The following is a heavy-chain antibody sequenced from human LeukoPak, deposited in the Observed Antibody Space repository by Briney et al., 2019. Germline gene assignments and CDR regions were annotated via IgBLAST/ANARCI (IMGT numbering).Heavy chain of an antibody. CDR1: GYSISRGYY. V-gene: IGHV4-38-2*02. CDR3: ARLYHSFNGRYLFPLYFHY. D-gene: IGHD2-21*01. CDR2: IYQTGKT. Sequence: SETLSLTCTVSGYSISRGYYWGWVRQPPGKGLEWIGSIYQTGKTFYNPSLKSRVTISVDTSKNQFSVKLASVTAADTAVYYCARLYHSFNGRYLFPLYFHYWGQGTLVTVS. J-gene: IGHJ4*02.